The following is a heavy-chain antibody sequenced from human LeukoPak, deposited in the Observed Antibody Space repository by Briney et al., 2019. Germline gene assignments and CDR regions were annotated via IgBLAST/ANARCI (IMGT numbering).Heavy chain of an antibody. CDR3: VRGRYSSGWFKDKNWFDP. V-gene: IGHV4-59*12. Sequence: PSETLSLTCTVSGGSISSYYWSWIRQPPGKGLEWIGYIYYSGSTNYKPSLKSRATISVDTSKNQFSLKLSSVTAADTAVYYCVRGRYSSGWFKDKNWFDPWGQGIPVTVSS. D-gene: IGHD6-19*01. J-gene: IGHJ5*02. CDR2: IYYSGST. CDR1: GGSISSYY.